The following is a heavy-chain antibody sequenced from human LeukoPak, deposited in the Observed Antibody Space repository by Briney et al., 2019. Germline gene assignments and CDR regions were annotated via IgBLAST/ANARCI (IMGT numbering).Heavy chain of an antibody. CDR3: ATAWTITMIVDPYYFDY. Sequence: GGSLRLSCAASGFTFSSYAMSWVRQAPGKGLEWVSAISGSGGSTYYADSVKGRFTISRDNSKNTLYLQMNSLRAEDTAVYYCATAWTITMIVDPYYFDYWGQGTLVTVSS. CDR2: ISGSGGST. D-gene: IGHD3-22*01. J-gene: IGHJ4*02. V-gene: IGHV3-23*01. CDR1: GFTFSSYA.